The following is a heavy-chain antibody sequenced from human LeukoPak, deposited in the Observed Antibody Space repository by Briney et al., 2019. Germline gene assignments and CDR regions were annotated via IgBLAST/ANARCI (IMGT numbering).Heavy chain of an antibody. CDR3: ARGPPAKPGTGYYYGMDV. CDR2: IYYSGST. V-gene: IGHV4-30-4*01. J-gene: IGHJ6*02. Sequence: SETLSLTCTVSGGSISSGDYYWSWIRQPPGKGLEWIGYIYYSGSTYYNPSLKSRVTISVDTSKNQFSLKLSSVTAADTAVYYCARGPPAKPGTGYYYGMDVWGQGTTVTVSS. CDR1: GGSISSGDYY. D-gene: IGHD2-2*01.